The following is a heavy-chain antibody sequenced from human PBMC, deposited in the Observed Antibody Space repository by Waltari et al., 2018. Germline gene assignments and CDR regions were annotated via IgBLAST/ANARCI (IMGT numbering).Heavy chain of an antibody. CDR1: GGTFSSYA. V-gene: IGHV1-69*10. CDR3: ARYCSSTSCYGPHYGMDV. J-gene: IGHJ6*02. D-gene: IGHD2-2*01. CDR2: IIPILGIA. Sequence: QVQLVQSGAEVKKPGSSVKVSCKASGGTFSSYAISWVRQAPGPGLEWMGGIIPILGIANYAQKCQGRVTITEDKSTSTAYMELSSLRSEDTAVYYCARYCSSTSCYGPHYGMDVWGQGTTVTVSS.